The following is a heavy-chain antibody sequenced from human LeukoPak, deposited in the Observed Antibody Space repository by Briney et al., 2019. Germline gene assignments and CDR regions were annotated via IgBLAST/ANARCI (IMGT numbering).Heavy chain of an antibody. CDR1: GGSFSGYD. CDR3: VRDSKAFNAFDI. V-gene: IGHV4-34*01. CDR2: INHSGST. Sequence: PSETLSLTCAVYGGSFSGYDWTWIRQPPGEGLEWIGEINHSGSTSYNPSLESRVTISVDTSKNQFSLKLSSVTAADTAVYYCVRDSKAFNAFDIWGQGTMVTASS. D-gene: IGHD6-13*01. J-gene: IGHJ3*02.